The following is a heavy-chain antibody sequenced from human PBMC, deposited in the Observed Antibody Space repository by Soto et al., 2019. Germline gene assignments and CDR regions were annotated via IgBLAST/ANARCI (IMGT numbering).Heavy chain of an antibody. D-gene: IGHD2-2*01. CDR1: GGTFSSYA. V-gene: IGHV1-69*13. CDR3: ARDLGYCSSTSCLNWFDP. CDR2: IIPIFGTA. Sequence: SVKVSCKASGGTFSSYAISWVRQAPGQGLEWMGGIIPIFGTANYAQKFQGRVTITADESTSTAYMELSGLRSEDTAVYYCARDLGYCSSTSCLNWFDPWGQGTLVTVSS. J-gene: IGHJ5*02.